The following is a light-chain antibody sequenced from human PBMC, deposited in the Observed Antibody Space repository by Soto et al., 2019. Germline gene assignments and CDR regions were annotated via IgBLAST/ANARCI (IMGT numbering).Light chain of an antibody. CDR3: CSYAGSSTYV. V-gene: IGLV2-23*01. CDR2: EGS. J-gene: IGLJ1*01. CDR1: SSDVGNYNL. Sequence: QSVLTQPASVSGSPGQSITISCTGTSSDVGNYNLVSWYQQHPGRAPKLMIYEGSERPSGVSNRFSGSKSGNTASLTISGLQAEDEGDYYCCSYAGSSTYVFGPGTKVTV.